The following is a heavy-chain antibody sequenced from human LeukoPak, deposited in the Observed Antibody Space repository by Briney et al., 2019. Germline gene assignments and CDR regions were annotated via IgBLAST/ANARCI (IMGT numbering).Heavy chain of an antibody. J-gene: IGHJ4*02. CDR2: IFYSGTT. CDR3: ARDYSSSSGVDY. CDR1: GGSISSHF. V-gene: IGHV4-59*11. Sequence: PSETLSLTCTVSGGSISSHFWSWIRQPPGKGPEWIGYIFYSGTTKYNPSLRSRVTISADTSKNQFSLKLSSVTAADTAVYYCARDYSSSSGVDYWGQGTLVTVSS. D-gene: IGHD6-6*01.